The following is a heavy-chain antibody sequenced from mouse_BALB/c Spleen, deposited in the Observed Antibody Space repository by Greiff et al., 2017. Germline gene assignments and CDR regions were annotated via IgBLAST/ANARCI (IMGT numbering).Heavy chain of an antibody. CDR2: IWGDGST. CDR1: GFSLTGYG. Sequence: VQLQESGPGLVAPSQSLSITCTVSGFSLTGYGVNWVRQPPGKGLEWLGMIWGDGSTDYNSALKSRLSISKDNSKSQVFLKMNSLQTDDTARYYCARETMITPFAYWGQGTLVTVSA. V-gene: IGHV2-6-7*01. D-gene: IGHD2-4*01. CDR3: ARETMITPFAY. J-gene: IGHJ3*01.